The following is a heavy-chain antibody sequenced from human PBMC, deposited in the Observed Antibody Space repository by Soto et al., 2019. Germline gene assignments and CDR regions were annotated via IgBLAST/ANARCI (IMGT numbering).Heavy chain of an antibody. CDR1: GFTFSSYS. Sequence: EVQLVESGGGLVQPGGSLRLSCAASGFTFSSYSMNWVRQAPGKGLEWVSYISTTSTIYYADSVKGRFTISRDNAKNSLYLQMKRLRAEDTAVYYCARDLVGYYGPGGVPYYYYMDVWGKGTTVTVSS. CDR3: ARDLVGYYGPGGVPYYYYMDV. CDR2: ISTTSTI. D-gene: IGHD3-10*01. V-gene: IGHV3-48*01. J-gene: IGHJ6*03.